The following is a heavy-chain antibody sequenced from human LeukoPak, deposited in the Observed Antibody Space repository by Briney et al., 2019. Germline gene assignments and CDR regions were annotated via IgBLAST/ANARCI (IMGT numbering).Heavy chain of an antibody. D-gene: IGHD6-13*01. CDR1: GFTVSSNY. V-gene: IGHV3-53*01. Sequence: GGSLRLSCAASGFTVSSNYMSWVRQAPGKGLEWVSVIYSGGSTYYADSVKGRFTISRDNSKHTLYLQMNSLRAEDTAVYYCARVKGSSWFSLDYWGQGTLVTVSS. CDR2: IYSGGST. CDR3: ARVKGSSWFSLDY. J-gene: IGHJ4*02.